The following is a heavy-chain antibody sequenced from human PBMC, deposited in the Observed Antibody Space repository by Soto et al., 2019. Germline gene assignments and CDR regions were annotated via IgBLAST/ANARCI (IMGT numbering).Heavy chain of an antibody. CDR2: ISGSVRPI. D-gene: IGHD6-19*01. V-gene: IGHV3-48*02. CDR3: ARDLGWAFDS. J-gene: IGHJ4*02. CDR1: GFTFSTFS. Sequence: EVQLVESGGGSVQPGGSLRLSCAASGFTFSTFSMNWVRQAPGRGLEWISYISGSVRPISYADSVKGRFTISRDNAKNSLYLQMDSLTDEDTAVYYCARDLGWAFDSWGQGTLVTVSS.